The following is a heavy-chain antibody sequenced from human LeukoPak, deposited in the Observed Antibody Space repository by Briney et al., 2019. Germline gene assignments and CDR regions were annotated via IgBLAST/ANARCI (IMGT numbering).Heavy chain of an antibody. Sequence: EALKISWKGSGYSFTSYWIGWVRQVPGKGLEWIGSNYPGDSDTRYRPSFQGQVTISTDDSITPAHLQWSSLKASDTDMYYCASEYCSGGNCYFDYWGQGTLVTVS. D-gene: IGHD2-15*01. J-gene: IGHJ4*02. CDR3: ASEYCSGGNCYFDY. CDR2: NYPGDSDT. V-gene: IGHV5-51*01. CDR1: GYSFTSYW.